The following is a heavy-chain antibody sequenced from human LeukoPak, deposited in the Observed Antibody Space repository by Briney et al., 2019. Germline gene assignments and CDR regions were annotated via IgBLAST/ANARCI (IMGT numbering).Heavy chain of an antibody. CDR2: INPNSGGT. Sequence: GASVKVSCKASGYTFTSYHITWVRQAPGQGLEWMGWINPNSGGTNYAQKFQGRVTMTRDTSISTAYMELSRLRSDDTAVYYCARKSGPLYYGSGSPYFDYWGQGTLVTVSS. J-gene: IGHJ4*02. CDR3: ARKSGPLYYGSGSPYFDY. CDR1: GYTFTSYH. V-gene: IGHV1-2*02. D-gene: IGHD3-10*01.